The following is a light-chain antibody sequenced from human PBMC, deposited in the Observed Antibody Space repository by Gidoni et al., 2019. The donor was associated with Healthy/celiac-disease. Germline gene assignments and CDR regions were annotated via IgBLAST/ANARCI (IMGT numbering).Light chain of an antibody. Sequence: EIVLTQSPATLSLSPGERATLSCRASQSISTYLAWYQQKPGQAPRLLIYDASNRATGIPARFSGGGSGTDFTLTISSLEPEDFAVYYCQQRSNWPPRTFGGGTKVEIK. CDR3: QQRSNWPPRT. CDR2: DAS. J-gene: IGKJ4*01. V-gene: IGKV3-11*01. CDR1: QSISTY.